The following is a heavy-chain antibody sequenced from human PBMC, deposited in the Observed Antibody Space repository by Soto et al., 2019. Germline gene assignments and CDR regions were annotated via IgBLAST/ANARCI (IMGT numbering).Heavy chain of an antibody. D-gene: IGHD3-9*01. CDR2: ISSRSDT. CDR1: GFIFSTHS. CDR3: AREGTDWPLAYGLDV. V-gene: IGHV3-21*01. J-gene: IGHJ6*02. Sequence: XESLSLSCAASGFIFSTHSMNWVRQAPGKGLEWVSSISSRSDTYYADSVKGRFTISRDNAKNSVSLQMDSLRAEDAAVYYCAREGTDWPLAYGLDVWGQGTTVTVSS.